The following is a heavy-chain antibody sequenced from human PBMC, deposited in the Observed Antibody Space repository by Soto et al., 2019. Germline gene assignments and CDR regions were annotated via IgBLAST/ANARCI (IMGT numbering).Heavy chain of an antibody. J-gene: IGHJ4*02. D-gene: IGHD3-16*01. V-gene: IGHV3-7*03. CDR3: AGWGGQDYNY. Sequence: EVQLVQSGGGLVQPGGSLRLSCVGSGFTFTDFYMNWVRQAPGKGLEWVANIRPDGSETNYLESVKGRFTTSRDNAKNSLFLQMNSLRADDKAVYYCAGWGGQDYNYLGQGILVTVSS. CDR1: GFTFTDFY. CDR2: IRPDGSET.